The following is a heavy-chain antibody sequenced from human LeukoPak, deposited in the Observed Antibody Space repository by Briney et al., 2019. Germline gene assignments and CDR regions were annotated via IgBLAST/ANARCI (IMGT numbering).Heavy chain of an antibody. D-gene: IGHD6-19*01. V-gene: IGHV3-11*06. CDR1: GFTFSDYY. Sequence: PGGSLRLSCAASGFTFSDYYMSWIRQAPGKGLEWVSYISSSSSYTNYADSVKGRFTISRDNAKNSLYLQMNGLRAEDTAVYYCAKGSSSGWYGEGAFDIWGQGTMVTVSS. CDR3: AKGSSSGWYGEGAFDI. J-gene: IGHJ3*02. CDR2: ISSSSSYT.